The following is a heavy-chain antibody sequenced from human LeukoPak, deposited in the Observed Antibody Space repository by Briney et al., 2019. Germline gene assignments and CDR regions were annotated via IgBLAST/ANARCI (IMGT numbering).Heavy chain of an antibody. CDR1: GFTFSDYY. Sequence: GGSLRLSCAASGFTFSDYYMSWIRHAPGKGLELVSYISSSGSTIYYADSVKGRFTISRDNAKNSLYLQMNSLRAEDTAVYYCARGSDIVAMMAFDYWGQGTLVTVSS. V-gene: IGHV3-11*01. D-gene: IGHD5-12*01. J-gene: IGHJ4*02. CDR2: ISSSGSTI. CDR3: ARGSDIVAMMAFDY.